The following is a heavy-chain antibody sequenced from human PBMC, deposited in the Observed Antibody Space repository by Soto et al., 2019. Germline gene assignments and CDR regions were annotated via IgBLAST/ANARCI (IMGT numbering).Heavy chain of an antibody. Sequence: PSETLSLTCTVSGGSISNDGYYWNWIRQSPGKGLGWIGYISYSGNTYYNPSLKSRLTISLDTSKNRFSLRLSSVIAADTAVYYCARRYGASFDYWGQGTLVTVSS. V-gene: IGHV4-31*03. J-gene: IGHJ4*02. CDR2: ISYSGNT. D-gene: IGHD4-17*01. CDR3: ARRYGASFDY. CDR1: GGSISNDGYY.